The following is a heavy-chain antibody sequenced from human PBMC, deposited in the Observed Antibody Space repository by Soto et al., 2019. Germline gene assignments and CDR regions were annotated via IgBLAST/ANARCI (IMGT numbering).Heavy chain of an antibody. CDR1: GFTFSGFS. Sequence: PGGSLRLSCAASGFTFSGFSMNWVRQAPGKGLEWVSSVTSSPSSMFYADSVKGRFTISRDNSKNTLFLQMNSLRADDTAVYYCAKDQASGQGSFDSWGQGTLVTVSS. CDR3: AKDQASGQGSFDS. V-gene: IGHV3-21*01. J-gene: IGHJ4*02. CDR2: VTSSPSSM. D-gene: IGHD2-15*01.